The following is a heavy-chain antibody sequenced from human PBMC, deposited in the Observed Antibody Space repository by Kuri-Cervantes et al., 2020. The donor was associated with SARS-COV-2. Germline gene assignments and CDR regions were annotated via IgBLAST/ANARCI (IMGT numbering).Heavy chain of an antibody. CDR3: ARSGYYSRGVTYYYMDV. D-gene: IGHD3-22*01. CDR1: GYSISSGYY. Sequence: SQTLSLTCAVSGYSISSGYYWSWIRQPPGKGLEWTGYIYYSGSTNYNPSLKSRVTISLDTSRNQFSLKLSSVTAADSAVYYCARSGYYSRGVTYYYMDVWDKGTTVTVSS. CDR2: IYYSGST. V-gene: IGHV4-61*01. J-gene: IGHJ6*03.